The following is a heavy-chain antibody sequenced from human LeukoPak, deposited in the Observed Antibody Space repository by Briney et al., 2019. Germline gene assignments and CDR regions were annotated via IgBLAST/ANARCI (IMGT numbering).Heavy chain of an antibody. Sequence: RALRHSSAESGFTFIMSVMHWVRPAPGRRRGWVAVILYDGSNKYNADSLKGGFTISRDNTKNTLYLQKCSRRAEDTTVYYCSKDAMVRGVTHAFDIWGQGTMVTVSS. CDR3: SKDAMVRGVTHAFDI. J-gene: IGHJ3*02. V-gene: IGHV3-30*18. CDR1: GFTFIMSV. D-gene: IGHD3-10*01. CDR2: ILYDGSNK.